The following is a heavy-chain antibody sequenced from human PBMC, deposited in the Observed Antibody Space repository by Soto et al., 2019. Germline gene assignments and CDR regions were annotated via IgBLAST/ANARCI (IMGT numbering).Heavy chain of an antibody. J-gene: IGHJ4*02. CDR2: ISGSGGST. V-gene: IGHV3-23*01. Sequence: GGSLRLSCAASGFTFSSYAMSWVRQAPGKELEWVSAISGSGGSTYYADSVKGRFTISRDNSKNTLYLQMNSLRAEDTAVYYCAKQRGGGRNFDSWGKGPLVTVSS. CDR1: GFTFSSYA. D-gene: IGHD3-10*01. CDR3: AKQRGGGRNFDS.